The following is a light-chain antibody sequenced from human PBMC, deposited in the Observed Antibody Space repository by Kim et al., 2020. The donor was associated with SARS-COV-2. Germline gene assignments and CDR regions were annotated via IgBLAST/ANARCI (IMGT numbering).Light chain of an antibody. CDR3: HHYGSLPMHT. V-gene: IGKV1-33*01. CDR1: EDIRNY. CDR2: DAS. J-gene: IGKJ2*01. Sequence: DIQMTQSPSSLSATVGDSVTITCQASEDIRNYLCWYQQTPGKAPTLLIHDASNLETGVPSRFSGSGFGTDFTFTINSLQTEDVTTYHCHHYGSLPMHTFGQGTKLKI.